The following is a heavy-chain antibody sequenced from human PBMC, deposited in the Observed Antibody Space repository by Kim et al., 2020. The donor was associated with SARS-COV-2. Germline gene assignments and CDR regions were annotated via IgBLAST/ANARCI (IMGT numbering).Heavy chain of an antibody. CDR1: GFTFSNAW. J-gene: IGHJ6*02. CDR3: TTGWGGRDPFYYYYGMDV. D-gene: IGHD3-16*01. V-gene: IGHV3-15*01. CDR2: IKSKTDGGTT. Sequence: GGSLRLSCAASGFTFSNAWMSWVRQAPGKGLEWVGRIKSKTDGGTTDYAAPVKGRFTISRDDSKNTLYLQMNSLKTEDTAVYYCTTGWGGRDPFYYYYGMDVWGQGTTVTVSS.